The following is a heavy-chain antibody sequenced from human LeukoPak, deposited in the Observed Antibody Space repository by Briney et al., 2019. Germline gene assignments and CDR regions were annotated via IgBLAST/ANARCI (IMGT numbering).Heavy chain of an antibody. Sequence: PGGSLRLSCAASGFTFSNYWIHWVRQAPGKGLVWVSRIDNAGSITTYADSVKGRFTISRDNSRNTLYLQMINLRAEDTALYYCTPHPTFLRGFDYWGQGTLVTVSS. V-gene: IGHV3-74*03. J-gene: IGHJ4*02. D-gene: IGHD3-10*01. CDR3: TPHPTFLRGFDY. CDR1: GFTFSNYW. CDR2: IDNAGSIT.